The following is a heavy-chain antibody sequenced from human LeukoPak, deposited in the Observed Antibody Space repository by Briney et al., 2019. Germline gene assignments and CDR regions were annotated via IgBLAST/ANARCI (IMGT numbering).Heavy chain of an antibody. V-gene: IGHV4-34*01. CDR3: ARPNFTILRAFDY. Sequence: SETLSLTCAVYGGSFSDYYWSWIRQPPGKGLEWIGEINHSGSTNYNPSLKSRVTISVDTSKNQFSLKLSSVTAADTAVYYCARPNFTILRAFDYWGQGTLVTVSS. D-gene: IGHD3-9*01. CDR1: GGSFSDYY. CDR2: INHSGST. J-gene: IGHJ4*02.